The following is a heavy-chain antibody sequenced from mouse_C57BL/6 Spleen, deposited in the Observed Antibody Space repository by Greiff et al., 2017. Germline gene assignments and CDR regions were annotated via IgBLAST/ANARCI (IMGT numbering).Heavy chain of an antibody. Sequence: QVQLQQSGAELARPGASVKLSCKASGYTFTSYGISWVKQRPGQGLEWIGEIYPRSGNTYYNEKFKGKDTLTADKSSSTAYRELRSLTSEDSAVYFCARYYGSSKRYFDVWGTGTTVTVSS. J-gene: IGHJ1*03. CDR2: IYPRSGNT. V-gene: IGHV1-81*01. CDR1: GYTFTSYG. CDR3: ARYYGSSKRYFDV. D-gene: IGHD1-1*01.